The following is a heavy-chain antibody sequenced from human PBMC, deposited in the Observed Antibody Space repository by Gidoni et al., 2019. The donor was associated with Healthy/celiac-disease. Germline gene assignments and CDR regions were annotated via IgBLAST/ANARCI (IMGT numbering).Heavy chain of an antibody. D-gene: IGHD6-6*01. Sequence: EVQLVESGGGLVQPGGSLRLSCAASGSTFSSYWMSWVRQAPGKGLEWVANIKQDGSEKYYVDSVKGRFTISRDNAKNSLYLQMNSLRAEDTAVYYCARDRAYSSSFHDYWGQGTLVTVSS. J-gene: IGHJ4*02. CDR2: IKQDGSEK. CDR3: ARDRAYSSSFHDY. CDR1: GSTFSSYW. V-gene: IGHV3-7*01.